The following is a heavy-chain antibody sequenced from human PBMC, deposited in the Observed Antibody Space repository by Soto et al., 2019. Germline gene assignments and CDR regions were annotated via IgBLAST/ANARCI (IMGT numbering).Heavy chain of an antibody. D-gene: IGHD3-3*01. CDR1: GFTFSSYW. CDR2: IKQDGSEK. J-gene: IGHJ4*02. Sequence: EVQLVESGGGLVQPGGSLRLSCAASGFTFSSYWMSWVRQAPGKGLEWVANIKQDGSEKYYVDSVKGRFTISRDNAKNSLYLQMNSLRAEDTAVYYCARDRGWEDSYDFWIEFDYWGQGTLVTVSS. V-gene: IGHV3-7*01. CDR3: ARDRGWEDSYDFWIEFDY.